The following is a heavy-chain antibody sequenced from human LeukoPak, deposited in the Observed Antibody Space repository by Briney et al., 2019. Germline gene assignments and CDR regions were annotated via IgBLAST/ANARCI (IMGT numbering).Heavy chain of an antibody. D-gene: IGHD3-22*01. V-gene: IGHV4-34*01. Sequence: SETLSLTCAVYGGSFSGYYWSWIRQPPGKGLEWIGEINHSGSTNYSPSLKSRVTISVDTSKNQFSLKLSSVTAADTAVYYCARYDSSSRVDAFDIWGQGIMVTVSS. CDR3: ARYDSSSRVDAFDI. CDR2: INHSGST. J-gene: IGHJ3*02. CDR1: GGSFSGYY.